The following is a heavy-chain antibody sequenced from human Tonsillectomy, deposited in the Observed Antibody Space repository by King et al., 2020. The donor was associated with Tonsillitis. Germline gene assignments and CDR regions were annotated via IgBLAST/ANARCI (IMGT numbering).Heavy chain of an antibody. CDR2: IYTSGSS. Sequence: QLQESGPGLVKPSETLSRTCTVSGGSISSYYWSWIRHPAGKGLEWIGRIYTSGSSNYNLSLKRRVTISVDTSKNQFSLKLSSVTAADTAVYYCAREFQSSRPLDYWGQGTLVTVSS. V-gene: IGHV4-4*07. CDR3: AREFQSSRPLDY. J-gene: IGHJ4*02. CDR1: GGSISSYY. D-gene: IGHD6-13*01.